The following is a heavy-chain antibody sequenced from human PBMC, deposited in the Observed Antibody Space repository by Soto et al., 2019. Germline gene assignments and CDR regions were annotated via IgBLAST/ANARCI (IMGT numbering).Heavy chain of an antibody. CDR3: AKERFVYDFGIVPAATLIGMDA. Sequence: XGSLKLSCLAAGFTFDSYAMNWIRQAPGKGLDWVSVIIGGGTSTYYADSVKGRFTVSRDNSRNTMYLQMNRLSAEDTGVYYCAKERFVYDFGIVPAATLIGMDASGQGTTVTVSS. CDR2: IIGGGTST. V-gene: IGHV3-23*01. J-gene: IGHJ6*02. D-gene: IGHD3-3*01. CDR1: GFTFDSYA.